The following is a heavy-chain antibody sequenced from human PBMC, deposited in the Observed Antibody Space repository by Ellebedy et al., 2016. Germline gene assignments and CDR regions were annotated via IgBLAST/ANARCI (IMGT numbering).Heavy chain of an antibody. CDR3: AKDLPKYYYGSGSADY. D-gene: IGHD3-10*01. Sequence: GGSLRLXCAASGFTFSSYIFTWVRQAPGKGLEWVSYISSSGSTIYYADSVKGRFTISRDSPKNSLYLQMNSLRAEDTAVYYCAKDLPKYYYGSGSADYWGQGTLVTVSS. V-gene: IGHV3-48*04. CDR1: GFTFSSYI. CDR2: ISSSGSTI. J-gene: IGHJ4*02.